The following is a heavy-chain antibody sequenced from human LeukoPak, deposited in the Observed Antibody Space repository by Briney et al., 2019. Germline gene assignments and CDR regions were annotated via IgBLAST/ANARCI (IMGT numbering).Heavy chain of an antibody. V-gene: IGHV4-61*02. CDR1: GGSISSGSYY. CDR3: ARDCRSSSCYYMGV. J-gene: IGHJ6*03. Sequence: SETLSLTCTVSGGSISSGSYYWSWIRQPAGKGLEWIGRIYTSGSTNYNPSLKSRVTISVDTSKNQFSLKLSSVTAADTAVYYCARDCRSSSCYYMGVWGKGTTVTVSS. D-gene: IGHD2-2*01. CDR2: IYTSGST.